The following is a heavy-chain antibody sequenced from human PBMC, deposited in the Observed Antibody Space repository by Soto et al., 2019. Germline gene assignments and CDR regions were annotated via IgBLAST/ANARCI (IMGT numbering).Heavy chain of an antibody. CDR1: GFTVSTKY. D-gene: IGHD3-16*01. V-gene: IGHV3-66*01. Sequence: EVQLVESGGGLVQPVGSLRLSCAASGFTVSTKYMSWVRQAPGKGLEWVSVIYSGGSTFYADSVRGRFTISRDNSKNTVNLQMNSLRAEDTAVYYCARDPWAADYWGQGTLVTASS. CDR3: ARDPWAADY. CDR2: IYSGGST. J-gene: IGHJ4*02.